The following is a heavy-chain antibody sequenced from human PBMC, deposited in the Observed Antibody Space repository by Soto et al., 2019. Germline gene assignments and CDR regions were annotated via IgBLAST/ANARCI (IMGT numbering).Heavy chain of an antibody. CDR3: ARDRRYCSGTTCYQTYYYFYGMDV. Sequence: QVQLVESGGGVVQPGGSLRLSCAASEFALSNYAMHWVRQAPGKGLEWVALTSYDGSTNYYADSVKGRFTISRDNSKNTLYLRLSSLRVEDSAVFFCARDRRYCSGTTCYQTYYYFYGMDVWGQGTTVTVS. D-gene: IGHD2-2*01. J-gene: IGHJ6*02. CDR2: TSYDGSTN. V-gene: IGHV3-30-3*01. CDR1: EFALSNYA.